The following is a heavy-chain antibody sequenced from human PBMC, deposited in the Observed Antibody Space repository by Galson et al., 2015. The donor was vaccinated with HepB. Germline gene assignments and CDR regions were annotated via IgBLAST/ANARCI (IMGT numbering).Heavy chain of an antibody. D-gene: IGHD4-23*01. Sequence: SLRLSCAASGFTFSNFAMYWVRQAPGKGLEWVAVISYDGSYKYYADSVKGRFTISRDNSKNTPYLQMNSLRAEDTAVYYCAREYTVGSTSAFDIWGQGTMVTVSS. CDR2: ISYDGSYK. V-gene: IGHV3-30-3*01. CDR3: AREYTVGSTSAFDI. CDR1: GFTFSNFA. J-gene: IGHJ3*02.